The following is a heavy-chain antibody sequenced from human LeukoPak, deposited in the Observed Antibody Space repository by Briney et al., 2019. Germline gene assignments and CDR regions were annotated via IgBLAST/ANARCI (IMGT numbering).Heavy chain of an antibody. Sequence: GGSLRLSCAASGFTVSSNYMSWVRQAPGKGLEWVSVIYSGGSTYYADSVKGRFTISRDNSKNTLYLQMNGLRAEDTAVYYCASGDLVAGLFDYWGQGTLVTVSS. CDR3: ASGDLVAGLFDY. CDR1: GFTVSSNY. V-gene: IGHV3-53*01. CDR2: IYSGGST. J-gene: IGHJ4*02. D-gene: IGHD6-19*01.